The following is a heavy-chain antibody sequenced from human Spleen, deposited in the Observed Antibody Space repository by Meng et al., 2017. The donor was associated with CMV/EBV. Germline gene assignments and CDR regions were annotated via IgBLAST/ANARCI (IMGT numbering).Heavy chain of an antibody. V-gene: IGHV1-18*01. CDR3: ARESDPMIRGGEDFDC. CDR1: GYTFTSYG. CDR2: ISAYNGNT. Sequence: ASVKVSCKASGYTFTSYGISWVRQAPGQGLEWMGWISAYNGNTNYAQKLQGRVTLTRDTSTTTVHMELGRLRSDDTAVYYCARESDPMIRGGEDFDCWGQGTLVTVSS. J-gene: IGHJ4*02. D-gene: IGHD3-10*01.